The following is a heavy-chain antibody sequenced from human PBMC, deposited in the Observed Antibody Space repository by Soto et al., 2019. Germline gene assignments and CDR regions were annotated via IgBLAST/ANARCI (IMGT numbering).Heavy chain of an antibody. Sequence: VGSLRLSCAASGFTFSSYAMHWVRQAPGKGLEWVAVISYDGSNKYYADSVKGRFTISRDNSKNTLYLQMNSLRAEDTAVYYCARDRITMVRGAPSYWGQGTLVTVSS. D-gene: IGHD3-10*01. CDR1: GFTFSSYA. CDR3: ARDRITMVRGAPSY. J-gene: IGHJ4*02. V-gene: IGHV3-30-3*01. CDR2: ISYDGSNK.